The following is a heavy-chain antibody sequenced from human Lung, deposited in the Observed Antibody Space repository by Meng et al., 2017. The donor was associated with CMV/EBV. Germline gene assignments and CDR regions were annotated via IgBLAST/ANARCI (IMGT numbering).Heavy chain of an antibody. D-gene: IGHD3-16*01. CDR3: ARHFGEWQQPYYYYSGMDV. Sequence: SXTVSGGSSSSGSYYLGWIRQPPGKGLEWIGSIYYSGSTYYNPSLKSRVTISVDTSKNQFSLKLGSVTAADTAVYYCARHFGEWQQPYYYYSGMDVXGQGXTVTVSS. V-gene: IGHV4-39*01. CDR1: GGSSSSGSYY. J-gene: IGHJ6*02. CDR2: IYYSGST.